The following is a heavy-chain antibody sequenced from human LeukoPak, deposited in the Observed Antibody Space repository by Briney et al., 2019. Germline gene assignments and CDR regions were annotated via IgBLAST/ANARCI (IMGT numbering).Heavy chain of an antibody. CDR2: ISSSSRYI. D-gene: IGHD6-13*01. CDR3: ARIWDLRFSSSWTGDY. V-gene: IGHV3-21*01. Sequence: ETLSLTCTVSGGSISTSNYYWGWIRQPPGKGLEWVSSISSSSRYIYYADSLKGRFTISRDNAKNSLYLQMNSLRAEDTAVYYCARIWDLRFSSSWTGDYWGQGTLVTVSS. J-gene: IGHJ4*02. CDR1: GGSISTSNYY.